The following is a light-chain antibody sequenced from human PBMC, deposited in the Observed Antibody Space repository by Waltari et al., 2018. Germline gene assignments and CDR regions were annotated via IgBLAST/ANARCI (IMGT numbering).Light chain of an antibody. J-gene: IGKJ4*01. CDR2: DAS. CDR1: QSVSSY. CDR3: QHRFNWPLT. V-gene: IGKV3-11*01. Sequence: EVVLTQSPATLSLSPGERATLSCRASQSVSSYLAWYQKKPGQAPRLLISDASNRATGIPARFGGSGSGTDFTLTISSLEPEDSAVYYCQHRFNWPLTFGGGTKVEIK.